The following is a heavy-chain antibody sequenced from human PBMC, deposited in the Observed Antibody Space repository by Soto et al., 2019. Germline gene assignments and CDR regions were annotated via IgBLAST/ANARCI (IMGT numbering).Heavy chain of an antibody. J-gene: IGHJ4*02. Sequence: QVQLVESGGGVVQPGRSLTLSCAASGFTFSSYGMHWVRQAPGKGLEWVAVIWHDGMNKYYADSVRGRFTISRDNSKNTLCLQMNSLSAEDTAVYYCARDPGSDDPIAYWGRGSLVTVSS. D-gene: IGHD1-1*01. CDR2: IWHDGMNK. V-gene: IGHV3-33*01. CDR1: GFTFSSYG. CDR3: ARDPGSDDPIAY.